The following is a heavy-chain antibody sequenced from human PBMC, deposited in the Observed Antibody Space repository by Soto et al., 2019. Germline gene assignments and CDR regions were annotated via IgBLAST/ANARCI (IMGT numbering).Heavy chain of an antibody. CDR3: AKDKNVVVVAGGFDY. CDR1: GFSFSSYA. Sequence: GGSLTPSCAASGFSFSSYAMSWVRQAPGKGLEWVSAISGSGGSTYYADSVKGRFTITRDNSKNTLYLQMSSLRAEDTAVYYCAKDKNVVVVAGGFDYWGQGTLVTVSS. V-gene: IGHV3-23*01. CDR2: ISGSGGST. D-gene: IGHD2-15*01. J-gene: IGHJ4*02.